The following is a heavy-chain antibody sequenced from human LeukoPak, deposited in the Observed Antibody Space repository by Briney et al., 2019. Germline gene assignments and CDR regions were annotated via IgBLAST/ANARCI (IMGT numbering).Heavy chain of an antibody. CDR3: AINGGGDSGYGNFDY. CDR2: INWNSDSI. J-gene: IGHJ4*02. CDR1: GFTFDDYA. Sequence: GGSLRLSCAVSGFTFDDYAMHWVRQVPGKGLEWVSGINWNSDSIGYAHSVKGRFTTSRDNAKNSLYLQMNSLRAEDTAFYYCAINGGGDSGYGNFDYWGQGTLVTVSS. D-gene: IGHD5-12*01. V-gene: IGHV3-9*01.